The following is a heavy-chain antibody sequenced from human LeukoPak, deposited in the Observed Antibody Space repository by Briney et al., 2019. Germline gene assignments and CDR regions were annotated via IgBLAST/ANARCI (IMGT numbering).Heavy chain of an antibody. D-gene: IGHD7-27*01. V-gene: IGHV1-18*01. CDR2: ISSNSDNT. CDR3: ARDWGSIKVIADY. J-gene: IGHJ4*02. CDR1: GYTFTSYG. Sequence: ASVNVSCKPTGYTFTSYGISWVRQAPGQGLEWMGWISSNSDNTNYAQKLQGRVTMTTDTSTSTAYMELRSLRSDDTALYFCARDWGSIKVIADYWGQGTLVTVSS.